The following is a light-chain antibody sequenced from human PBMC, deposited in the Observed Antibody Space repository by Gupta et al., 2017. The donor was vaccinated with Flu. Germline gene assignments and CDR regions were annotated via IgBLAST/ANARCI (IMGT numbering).Light chain of an antibody. CDR2: KAS. CDR1: QSISSW. Sequence: DIQMTQSPSTLSASVGDRVTITCRASQSISSWLAWYQQKPGKAPKLMIYKASSLDSGVPSRFSGSGSGTEFTLTISSLQPDDFATYFCQHDNSYSGTFGQGTKVEIK. V-gene: IGKV1-5*03. J-gene: IGKJ1*01. CDR3: QHDNSYSGT.